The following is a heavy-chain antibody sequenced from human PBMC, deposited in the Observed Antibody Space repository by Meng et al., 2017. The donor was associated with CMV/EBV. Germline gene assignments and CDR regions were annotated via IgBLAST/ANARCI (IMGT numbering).Heavy chain of an antibody. J-gene: IGHJ5*02. V-gene: IGHV4-39*07. D-gene: IGHD6-19*01. Sequence: SETLSLTCAVSGDSTNASGNSIYYWPWLRQPPGKGLVWIGSIYFRGNTYFSPSLKSRANITIDPSKNHFSLRLTSVTTADTDVYYCARAGGSYRSATYPPPANWFDPWGQGALVTVSS. CDR1: GDSTNASGNSIYY. CDR2: IYFRGNT. CDR3: ARAGGSYRSATYPPPANWFDP.